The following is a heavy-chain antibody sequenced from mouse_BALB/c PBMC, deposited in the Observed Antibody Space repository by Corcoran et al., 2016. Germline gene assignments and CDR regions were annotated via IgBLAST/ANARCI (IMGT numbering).Heavy chain of an antibody. CDR3: ARGDGNYDY. V-gene: IGHV9-1*02. Sequence: QIQLVQSGPELKKPGETVKISCKASGYTFTNYGMNWVKQAPGKGLKWMGWINTYTGEPTYADDCKGRFAFSLETSASTAYLQINNLKNEDMATYFCARGDGNYDYWGQGTTLTVSS. CDR1: GYTFTNYG. J-gene: IGHJ2*01. D-gene: IGHD2-1*01. CDR2: INTYTGEP.